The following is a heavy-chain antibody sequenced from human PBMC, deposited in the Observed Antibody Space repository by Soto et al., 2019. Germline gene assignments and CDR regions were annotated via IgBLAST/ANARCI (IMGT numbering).Heavy chain of an antibody. D-gene: IGHD3-22*01. CDR1: GYSFSSYW. J-gene: IGHJ4*02. CDR3: ARWQDYSDSNGYYADY. CDR2: TYPSDSDA. Sequence: GESQKIPCKASGYSFSSYWIGWLRQMPGKGLEWMGITYPSDSDATYSPSFQGQVTISVDKSITTAYLQWSSLKASDTAIYFCARWQDYSDSNGYYADYWGQGTLVTVSS. V-gene: IGHV5-51*01.